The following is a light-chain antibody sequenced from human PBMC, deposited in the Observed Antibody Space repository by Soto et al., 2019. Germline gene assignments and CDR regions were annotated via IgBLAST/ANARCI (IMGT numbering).Light chain of an antibody. CDR3: SSYTVRSSWV. CDR2: EVF. Sequence: QSALTQPASVTGSPGQSITISCTGTSRDVGGYNRVSWYQHSPGTAPKLILYEVFNRPSGVSGRFSGSKSGSTACLTISGLQPEDEADYYCSSYTVRSSWVFGGGTKLTVL. J-gene: IGLJ3*02. V-gene: IGLV2-14*01. CDR1: SRDVGGYNR.